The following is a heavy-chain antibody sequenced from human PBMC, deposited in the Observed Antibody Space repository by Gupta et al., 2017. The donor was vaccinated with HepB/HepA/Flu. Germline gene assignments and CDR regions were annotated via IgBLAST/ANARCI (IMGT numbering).Heavy chain of an antibody. CDR2: IYKRGAN. V-gene: IGHV4-4*08. Sequence: QVQLQESGPGLVKPSETLSLTCTVSGDSSSSDYWTWIRQPPGKGLEWIGYIYKRGANNYNPSLKSRVTISIDTAKSQISLKLRSVTAADTAVYYCASRPGYSSGWHNWGQGTLVTVSS. J-gene: IGHJ4*02. CDR1: GDSSSSDY. D-gene: IGHD6-19*01. CDR3: ASRPGYSSGWHN.